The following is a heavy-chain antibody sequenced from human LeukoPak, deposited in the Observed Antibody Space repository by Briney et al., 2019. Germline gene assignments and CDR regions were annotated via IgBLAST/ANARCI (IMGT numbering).Heavy chain of an antibody. CDR3: ATAPSPGLGFCSGASCYPGY. J-gene: IGHJ4*02. CDR2: INPNNGGT. CDR1: GYTFTDYY. D-gene: IGHD2-2*01. V-gene: IGHV1-2*02. Sequence: ASVKVSCKASGYTFTDYYIHWVRQAPGQGLEWMGWINPNNGGTNFPQQFQDRVTLTRDTSVNTAYMELSRLKSDDTAVYFCATAPSPGLGFCSGASCYPGYWGQGTLVTVSS.